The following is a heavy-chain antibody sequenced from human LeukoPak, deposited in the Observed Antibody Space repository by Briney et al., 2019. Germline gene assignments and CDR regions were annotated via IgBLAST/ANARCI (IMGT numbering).Heavy chain of an antibody. CDR2: IQQSVYT. Sequence: PSETLSLTCAVYGVSFSDYYWSWIRQPPGQGLEWIGGIQQSVYTNYNPSLKSRVTISVDTSKNQRSLKLSSVTAADTAVYYCARGYSRGLIDEWGQGNLVSVSS. CDR3: ARGYSRGLIDE. J-gene: IGHJ4*02. CDR1: GVSFSDYY. V-gene: IGHV4-34*01. D-gene: IGHD1-26*01.